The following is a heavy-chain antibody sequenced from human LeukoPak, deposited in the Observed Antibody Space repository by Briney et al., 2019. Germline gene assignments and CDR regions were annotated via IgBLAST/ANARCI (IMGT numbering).Heavy chain of an antibody. D-gene: IGHD3-9*01. CDR3: AKWGDYDILTGYYVSDF. Sequence: LGGSLRLSCAVSGFMFRGYAMSWVRQAPVKWLDWVSAITGSGDTTYYADSVKGRFTISRDNSKNTLYVEMNTLRAEDTAVYYCAKWGDYDILTGYYVSDFWGQGTLVTVSS. CDR1: GFMFRGYA. CDR2: ITGSGDTT. J-gene: IGHJ4*02. V-gene: IGHV3-23*01.